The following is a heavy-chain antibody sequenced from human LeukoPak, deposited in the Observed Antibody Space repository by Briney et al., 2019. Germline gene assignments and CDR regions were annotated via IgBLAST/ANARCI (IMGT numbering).Heavy chain of an antibody. V-gene: IGHV4-34*01. CDR1: GGSFSGYY. CDR2: INHSGST. D-gene: IGHD6-19*01. CDR3: ATFTVAGSGGQEGWFDP. Sequence: PSETLSLICSVYGGSFSGYYWSWIRQPPGKGLEWIVEINHSGSTNYNPSLTSRVTISVDTSKNQFSLTLSCVTAADTAVYYCATFTVAGSGGQEGWFDPWGQGTLVTVSS. J-gene: IGHJ5*02.